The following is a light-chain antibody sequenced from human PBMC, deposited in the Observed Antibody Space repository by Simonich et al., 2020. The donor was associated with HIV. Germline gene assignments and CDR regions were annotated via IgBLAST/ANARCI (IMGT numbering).Light chain of an antibody. CDR2: RNN. J-gene: IGLJ2*01. Sequence: QSVLTQSPSAPGTPGQRVTISCSGSSSSIGSNYVYWYQQLPGTAPKLLIYRNNQRPSGVPDRFSGSKSGTSASLAISGLRSEDEAAYYCAALDDTLSGVVFGGGTKVTVL. CDR1: SSSIGSNY. CDR3: AALDDTLSGVV. V-gene: IGLV1-47*01.